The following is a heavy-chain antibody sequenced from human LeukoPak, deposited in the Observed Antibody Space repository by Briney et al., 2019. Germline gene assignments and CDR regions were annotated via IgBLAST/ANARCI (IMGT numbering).Heavy chain of an antibody. Sequence: GGSLRLSCEVSGFTFDNNDMHWVRQTTGKGLEWVSAIGSAGYTYYADSVRGRFTVTRDNAKQSLYLQMNSLRVEDTAVYHCVRQPDSARYGFDYWGRGTQVTVSS. J-gene: IGHJ4*02. V-gene: IGHV3-13*01. CDR1: GFTFDNND. CDR2: IGSAGYT. D-gene: IGHD1-14*01. CDR3: VRQPDSARYGFDY.